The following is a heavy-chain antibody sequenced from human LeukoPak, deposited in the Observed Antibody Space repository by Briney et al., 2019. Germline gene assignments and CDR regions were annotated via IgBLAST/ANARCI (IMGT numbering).Heavy chain of an antibody. D-gene: IGHD3-3*01. J-gene: IGHJ6*02. Sequence: ASEKVSCKASGYTFTSYDINWVRQATGQGLEWMGWMNPNSGNTGYAQKFQGRVTMTRNTSISTAYMELSSLRSEDTAVYYCARGRSYDFWSGPIPPYGMDVWGQGTTVTVSS. V-gene: IGHV1-8*01. CDR3: ARGRSYDFWSGPIPPYGMDV. CDR2: MNPNSGNT. CDR1: GYTFTSYD.